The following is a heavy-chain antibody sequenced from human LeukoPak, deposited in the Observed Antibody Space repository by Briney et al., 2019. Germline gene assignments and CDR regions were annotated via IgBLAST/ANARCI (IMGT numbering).Heavy chain of an antibody. CDR2: IYPGDSDT. D-gene: IGHD3-10*01. Sequence: GESLKISCKGSGYSFTSYWIGWVRQMPGKGLEWMGIIYPGDSDTRHSPSFQGQVTISADKSISTAYLQWSSLKASDTAMYYCARQAGSGSYYPVVDYWGQGTLVTVSS. CDR1: GYSFTSYW. V-gene: IGHV5-51*01. CDR3: ARQAGSGSYYPVVDY. J-gene: IGHJ4*02.